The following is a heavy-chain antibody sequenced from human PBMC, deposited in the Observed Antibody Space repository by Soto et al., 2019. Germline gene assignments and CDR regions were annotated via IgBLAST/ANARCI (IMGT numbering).Heavy chain of an antibody. CDR2: ISSSSSYI. CDR1: GFTFSSYS. V-gene: IGHV3-21*01. CDR3: ARDSSSWDYYYYGMDV. Sequence: GGSLRLSCAASGFTFSSYSMNWVRQAPGKGLEWVSSISSSSSYIYYADSVKGRFTISRDKAKNSLYLQMNSLRAEDTAVYYCARDSSSWDYYYYGMDVWGQGTTVTVSS. J-gene: IGHJ6*02. D-gene: IGHD6-13*01.